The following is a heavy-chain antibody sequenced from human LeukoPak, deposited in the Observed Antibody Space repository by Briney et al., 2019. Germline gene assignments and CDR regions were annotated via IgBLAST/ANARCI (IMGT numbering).Heavy chain of an antibody. CDR2: ISDSGGST. J-gene: IGHJ4*02. CDR3: AKGSRGSPPYYFDY. D-gene: IGHD2-15*01. CDR1: GFTFNNYS. V-gene: IGHV3-23*01. Sequence: HSGGSLRLSCAASGFTFNNYSMSWVRQAPGKGLEWFSAISDSGGSTYYADSVQGRFTISTNNSKNTLSLQMSSLRTEDTAVYYCAKGSRGSPPYYFDYWGQGTLVTVS.